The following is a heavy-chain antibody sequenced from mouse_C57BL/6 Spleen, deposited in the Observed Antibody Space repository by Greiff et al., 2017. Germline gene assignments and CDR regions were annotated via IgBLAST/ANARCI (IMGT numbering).Heavy chain of an antibody. CDR3: AIITTGVATDYAMDY. V-gene: IGHV1-69*01. CDR2: IDPSDSYT. D-gene: IGHD1-1*01. CDR1: GYTFTSYW. J-gene: IGHJ4*01. Sequence: VQLQQSGAELVMPGASVKLSCKASGYTFTSYWMHWVKQRPGQGLEWLGEIDPSDSYTNYNPKFKVKSTLTVHKSSSTAYMQLSSLTSEDSAVYYWAIITTGVATDYAMDYWGQGTSVTVAS.